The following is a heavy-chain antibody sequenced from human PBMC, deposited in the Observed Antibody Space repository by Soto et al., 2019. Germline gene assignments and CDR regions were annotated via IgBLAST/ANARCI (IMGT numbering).Heavy chain of an antibody. V-gene: IGHV4-39*01. CDR1: GGSISSSSYY. J-gene: IGHJ4*02. Sequence: QLQLQESGPGLVKPSETLSLTCTVSGGSISSSSYYWGWIRQPPGKGLEWIGSIYYSGSTYYNPSLKRRVPISVDTAKNQFSLKPSSVTAADTAVYYCATLWFGESGYWGQGTLVTVSS. CDR3: ATLWFGESGY. CDR2: IYYSGST. D-gene: IGHD3-10*01.